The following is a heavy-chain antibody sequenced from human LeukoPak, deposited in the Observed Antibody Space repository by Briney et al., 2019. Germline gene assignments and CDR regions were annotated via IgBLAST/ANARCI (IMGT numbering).Heavy chain of an antibody. CDR1: GYTFTSYY. CDR2: INPATTTT. D-gene: IGHD3-9*01. CDR3: ARYFHDSTGHYDY. Sequence: GASVKVSCKASGYTFTSYYIDWVRQAPGQGLEWMGVINPATTTTTYAQKFQGRVTLTRDMSTSTVYMEMSSLRSEDTAVYYCARYFHDSTGHYDYWGQGTLVTVSS. V-gene: IGHV1-46*01. J-gene: IGHJ4*02.